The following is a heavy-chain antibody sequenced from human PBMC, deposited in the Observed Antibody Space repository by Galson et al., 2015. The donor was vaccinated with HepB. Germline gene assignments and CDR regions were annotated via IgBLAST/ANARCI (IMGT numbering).Heavy chain of an antibody. CDR3: ARDRTQYYDTSGYSGAFDI. CDR2: IIPVFDTP. CDR1: GDSFNNYA. V-gene: IGHV1-69*06. Sequence: SVKVSCKASGDSFNNYAVNWLRQAPGQGLEWMGGIIPVFDTPTYAQGFQDRVTITADKSTSTAYVELSRLNFEDTAVYYCARDRTQYYDTSGYSGAFDIWGQGTVVTVSS. D-gene: IGHD3-22*01. J-gene: IGHJ3*02.